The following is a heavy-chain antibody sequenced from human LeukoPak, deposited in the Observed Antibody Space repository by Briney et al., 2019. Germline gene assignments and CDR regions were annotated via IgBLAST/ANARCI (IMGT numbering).Heavy chain of an antibody. D-gene: IGHD6-19*01. CDR2: ISGSGGST. J-gene: IGHJ4*02. V-gene: IGHV3-23*01. CDR1: GFTFSSYD. Sequence: PGGSLRLSCAASGFTFSSYDMNWVRQAPGKGLEWVSGISGSGGSTYYADSMKGRFTISRKNSKNTVYLQMNSLRAEDTAVYYCAKVDGSGWWIFDYWGQGTLVTVSS. CDR3: AKVDGSGWWIFDY.